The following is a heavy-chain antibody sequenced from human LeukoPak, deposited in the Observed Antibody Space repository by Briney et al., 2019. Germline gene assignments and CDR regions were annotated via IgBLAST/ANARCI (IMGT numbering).Heavy chain of an antibody. CDR3: ARESSSGWYWYY. D-gene: IGHD6-19*01. CDR2: INPNSGGT. J-gene: IGHJ4*02. V-gene: IGHV1-2*02. Sequence: GASVKVSCKASGYTFTCYYMHWVRQAPGQGLEWMGWINPNSGGTNYAQKFQGRATMTRDTSISTAYMELSRLRSDDTAVYYCARESSSGWYWYYWGQGTLVTVSS. CDR1: GYTFTCYY.